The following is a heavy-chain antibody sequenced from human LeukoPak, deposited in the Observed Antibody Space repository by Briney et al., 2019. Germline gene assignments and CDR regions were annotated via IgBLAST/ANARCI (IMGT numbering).Heavy chain of an antibody. V-gene: IGHV3-7*01. CDR3: ARYCTSRSCYSLDV. CDR1: GFTFSRYW. Sequence: GGSLRLSCAASGFTFSRYWMTWVRQAPGKGLEWVANINRDGSEKYYVDSVKGRFTISRDNAKNSLYLQMNSLRAEDTAVYYCARYCTSRSCYSLDVWGKGTTVTVSS. CDR2: INRDGSEK. J-gene: IGHJ6*04. D-gene: IGHD2-2*01.